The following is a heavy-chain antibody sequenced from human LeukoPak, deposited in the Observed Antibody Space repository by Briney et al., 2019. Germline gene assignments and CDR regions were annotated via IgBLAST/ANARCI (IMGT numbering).Heavy chain of an antibody. J-gene: IGHJ6*02. CDR2: ISYDGSNK. CDR1: GFTFNSYA. CDR3: ARLGAAGNYYGMDV. D-gene: IGHD6-13*01. Sequence: PGGSLRLSCAASGFTFNSYALHWVRQAPGKGLEWVAVISYDGSNKYYADSVKGRFTISRDNSKNTLYLQMNSLRAEDTAVYYCARLGAAGNYYGMDVWGQGTTVTVSS. V-gene: IGHV3-30-3*01.